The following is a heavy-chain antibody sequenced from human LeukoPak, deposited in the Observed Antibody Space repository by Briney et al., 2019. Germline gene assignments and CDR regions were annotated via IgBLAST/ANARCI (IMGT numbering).Heavy chain of an antibody. Sequence: GGSLGLSCAASGFAFSSYAMHWVRQAPGKGLEWVAVISYDGSNKYYADSVKGRFTISRDNSKNTLYLQMNSLRAEDTAVYYCARDYCSGGSCYSYYYYYYMDVWGKGTTVTVSS. CDR3: ARDYCSGGSCYSYYYYYYMDV. CDR1: GFAFSSYA. V-gene: IGHV3-30*04. D-gene: IGHD2-15*01. CDR2: ISYDGSNK. J-gene: IGHJ6*03.